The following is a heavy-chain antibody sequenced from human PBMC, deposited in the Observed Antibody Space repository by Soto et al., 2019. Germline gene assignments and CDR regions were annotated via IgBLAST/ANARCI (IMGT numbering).Heavy chain of an antibody. D-gene: IGHD3-16*01. CDR3: AGRLTTAASLDY. Sequence: GGSLSLSCAASGFTVSNNHMTWVRQAAGKGLELVSFVHGGGSTSYADSVKGRFTISRDNSKNTLYLQMDSLRAEDTAIYYCAGRLTTAASLDYWGRGTLVTVSS. CDR2: VHGGGST. CDR1: GFTVSNNH. V-gene: IGHV3-53*01. J-gene: IGHJ4*02.